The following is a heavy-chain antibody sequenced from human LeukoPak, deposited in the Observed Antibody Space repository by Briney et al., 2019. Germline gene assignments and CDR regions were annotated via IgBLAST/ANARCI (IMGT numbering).Heavy chain of an antibody. CDR3: AREGNRFGGFYFDY. Sequence: SETLSLTCTVSADSLSSGGHYWAWIRQLPGKGLESIGFIHHSGSSRHNPPLKDRVAISVDASRKQFALRLSSVTAADTAIYYCAREGNRFGGFYFDYWGQGIQVIVSS. CDR2: IHHSGSS. CDR1: ADSLSSGGHY. V-gene: IGHV4-31*03. D-gene: IGHD3-10*01. J-gene: IGHJ4*02.